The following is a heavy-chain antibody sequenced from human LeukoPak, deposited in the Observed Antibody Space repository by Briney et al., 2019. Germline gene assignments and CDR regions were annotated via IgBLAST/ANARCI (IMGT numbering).Heavy chain of an antibody. V-gene: IGHV3-7*01. CDR3: ARKTGDC. CDR2: IKQDGSEK. CDR1: GFAFSDYY. D-gene: IGHD1-14*01. J-gene: IGHJ4*02. Sequence: AGGSLRLSCAASGFAFSDYYMSWVRQAPGTGLEWVANIKQDGSEKYYVDSVKGRFTISRDNAKNSLYLQMNSLRVEDTAVYYCARKTGDCWGQGTLVIVSS.